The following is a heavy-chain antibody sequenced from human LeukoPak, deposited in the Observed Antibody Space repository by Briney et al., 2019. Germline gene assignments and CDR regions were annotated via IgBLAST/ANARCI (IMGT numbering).Heavy chain of an antibody. V-gene: IGHV3-33*01. Sequence: GGSLRLSCAASGFTFSSYGMHWVRQAPGKGLEWGAVIWYDGSNKYYADSVKGRFTISRDNSKNTLYLQMNSLRAEDTAVYYCAATKGDILTGYYDYWGQGTLVTVSS. D-gene: IGHD3-9*01. CDR3: AATKGDILTGYYDY. CDR1: GFTFSSYG. CDR2: IWYDGSNK. J-gene: IGHJ4*02.